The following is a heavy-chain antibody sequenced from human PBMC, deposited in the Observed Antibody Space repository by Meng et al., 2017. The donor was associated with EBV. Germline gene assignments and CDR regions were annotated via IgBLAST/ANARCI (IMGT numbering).Heavy chain of an antibody. CDR1: GGSFSGYY. D-gene: IGHD4-17*01. CDR3: ARHRDRQDYGDYMVFYYFDY. J-gene: IGHJ4*02. V-gene: IGHV4-34*01. Sequence: QVQLQQWGAGLLKPSETLSLPCAVYGGSFSGYYWSWIRQPPGKGLEWIGEINHSGSTYYSPSLKSRVTISVDTSKNQFSLKLSSVTAADTAVYYCARHRDRQDYGDYMVFYYFDYWGQGTLVTVSS. CDR2: INHSGST.